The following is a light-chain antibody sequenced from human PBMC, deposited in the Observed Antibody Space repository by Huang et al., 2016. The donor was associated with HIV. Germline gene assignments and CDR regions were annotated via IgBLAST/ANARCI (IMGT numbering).Light chain of an antibody. V-gene: IGKV3-15*01. CDR3: QQYNNWPLT. CDR2: GAS. CDR1: QSVSSN. J-gene: IGKJ1*01. Sequence: EIVMTQSPATLSVSPGQRASLSCRASQSVSSNLAWYQQNPGQAPRLRIYGASTRATGIPARFSGSGSGTEFTLTISSLQSEDFALYYCQQYNNWPLTFGQGTNVEIK.